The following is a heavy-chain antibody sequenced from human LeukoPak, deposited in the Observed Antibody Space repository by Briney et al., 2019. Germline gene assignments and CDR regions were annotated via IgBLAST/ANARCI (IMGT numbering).Heavy chain of an antibody. CDR2: INPNSGGT. Sequence: ASVKVSCKASGYTFTGYYMHWVRQAPGQGLEWTGWINPNSGGTNYAQKFQGRVTMTRDTSISTAYMELSRLRSDDTAVYYCARAHLTGTAPDAFDIWGQGTMVTVSS. J-gene: IGHJ3*02. CDR1: GYTFTGYY. CDR3: ARAHLTGTAPDAFDI. V-gene: IGHV1-2*02. D-gene: IGHD7-27*01.